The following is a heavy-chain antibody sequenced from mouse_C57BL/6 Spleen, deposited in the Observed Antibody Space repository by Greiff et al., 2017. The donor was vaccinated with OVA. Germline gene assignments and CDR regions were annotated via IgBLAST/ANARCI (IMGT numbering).Heavy chain of an antibody. CDR3: TRSATGSFAY. Sequence: SGAELVRPGASVTLSCKASGYTFTDYEMHWVKQTPVHGLEWIGAIDPETGGTAYNQKFKGKAILTADKSSSTAYMELRSLTSEDSAVYYCTRSATGSFAYWGQGTLVTVSA. J-gene: IGHJ3*01. V-gene: IGHV1-15*01. D-gene: IGHD1-2*01. CDR1: GYTFTDYE. CDR2: IDPETGGT.